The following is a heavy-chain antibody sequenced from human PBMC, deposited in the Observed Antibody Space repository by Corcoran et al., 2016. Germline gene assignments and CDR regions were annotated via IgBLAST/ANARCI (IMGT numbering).Heavy chain of an antibody. V-gene: IGHV1-69*01. CDR1: GGTFSSYA. J-gene: IGHJ4*02. CDR2: IIPIFGTA. CDR3: EVGFAGKSTDFDY. Sequence: QVQLVQSGAAVKKPGSSVTVSCKASGGTFSSYAISWVRQAPGQGLEWMGEIIPIFGTANYAQKFQGRVTITADESTSTAYMELSSMRSEDTTVYYGEVGFAGKSTDFDYWGQGTLVTGSS. D-gene: IGHD1-26*01.